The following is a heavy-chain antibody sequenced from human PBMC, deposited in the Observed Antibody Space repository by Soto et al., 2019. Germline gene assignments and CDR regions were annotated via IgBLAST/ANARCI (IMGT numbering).Heavy chain of an antibody. CDR2: ISSGSSTI. CDR3: ASRSTGRAFDM. Sequence: GGSLRLSCAASGFSFSSYSMNWVRQAPGKGLEWVSYISSGSSTIYYADSVKGRFTISRDNAENSLYLQMNSLRAEDTAVYYCASRSTGRAFDMWGQGTMVTVSS. D-gene: IGHD1-1*01. J-gene: IGHJ3*02. CDR1: GFSFSSYS. V-gene: IGHV3-48*01.